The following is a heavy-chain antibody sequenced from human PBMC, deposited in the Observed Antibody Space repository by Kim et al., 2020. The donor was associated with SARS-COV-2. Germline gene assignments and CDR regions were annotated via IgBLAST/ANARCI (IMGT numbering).Heavy chain of an antibody. J-gene: IGHJ4*01. D-gene: IGHD3-10*01. V-gene: IGHV3-53*01. CDR1: GFTVSSNY. CDR2: SYSGGST. Sequence: GGSLRLSCAASGFTVSSNYMSWVRQAPGKGLEWVAVSYSGGSTSYADSVKGRFIISRDNSKNTVYLQMNSLRAEDTAVYYCARVLPPDYYGSGSYDYWG. CDR3: ARVLPPDYYGSGSYDY.